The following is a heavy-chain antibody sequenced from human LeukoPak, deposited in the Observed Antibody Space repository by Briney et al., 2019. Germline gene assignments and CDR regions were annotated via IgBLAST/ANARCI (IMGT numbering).Heavy chain of an antibody. Sequence: ASVKVSCKASGYTFTSYGISWVRQAPGQGLEWMGWISAYNGNTNYAQKLQGRVTMTTDTSTSTAYMELRSLRSDDTAVYYCAREGWSGYYYYYYYYGMDVWGQGTTLTVSS. CDR1: GYTFTSYG. J-gene: IGHJ6*02. V-gene: IGHV1-18*01. CDR3: AREGWSGYYYYYYYYGMDV. D-gene: IGHD3-3*01. CDR2: ISAYNGNT.